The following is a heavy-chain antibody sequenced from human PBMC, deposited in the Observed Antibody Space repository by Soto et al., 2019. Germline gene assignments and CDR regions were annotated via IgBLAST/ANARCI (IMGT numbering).Heavy chain of an antibody. CDR1: GFTISSYT. Sequence: GGSLRLSCAASGFTISSYTMSWVRQAPGKGLEWVSAISSSSSNTYYADSVKGRFTTLRDNNKNTPYLQMNSLRAEDTAVYYCAKLYDFWFDPWAQGTLVNVSS. CDR2: ISSSSSNT. V-gene: IGHV3-23*01. CDR3: AKLYDFWFDP. J-gene: IGHJ5*02. D-gene: IGHD3-3*01.